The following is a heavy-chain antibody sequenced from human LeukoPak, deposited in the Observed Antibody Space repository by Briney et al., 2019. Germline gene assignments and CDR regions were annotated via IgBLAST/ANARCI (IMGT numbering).Heavy chain of an antibody. Sequence: GGSLSLSCVASVFPFSSYCMTCVRQAPGKGLEWVENLKQGRSKKAYVDSLKGQLTISRDNPKNSLYLQMNRLSAEDTAINYCTRVGYIDEGIHYWGQGT. D-gene: IGHD5-24*01. CDR2: LKQGRSKK. CDR1: VFPFSSYC. CDR3: TRVGYIDEGIHY. V-gene: IGHV3-7*04. J-gene: IGHJ4*02.